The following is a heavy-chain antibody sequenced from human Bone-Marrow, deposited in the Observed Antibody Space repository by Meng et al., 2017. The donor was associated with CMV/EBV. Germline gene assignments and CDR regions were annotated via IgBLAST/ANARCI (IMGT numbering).Heavy chain of an antibody. CDR3: ARRNVGGSRWFDP. D-gene: IGHD2-15*01. Sequence: GESLKISCAASGFTFSSYWMSWVRQAPGKGLEWVANIKQDGSEKYYVDSVKGRFTISRDNAKNSLYLQMNSLRAEDTAVYYCARRNVGGSRWFDPWGQGTLVSVSS. CDR1: GFTFSSYW. CDR2: IKQDGSEK. V-gene: IGHV3-7*01. J-gene: IGHJ5*02.